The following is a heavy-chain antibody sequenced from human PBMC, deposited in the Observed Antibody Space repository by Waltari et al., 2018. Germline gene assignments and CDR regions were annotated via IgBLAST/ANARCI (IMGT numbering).Heavy chain of an antibody. Sequence: QITLKESGPTLVKPTQTLTLTCTFSGFSLSTSGVGVGWIRQPPGKALEWLALIYWNDDKRYSPSLKSRLTITKDTSKNQVVLTMTNIDPVDTATYYGERRGWLVPGENWFDPWGQGTLVTVSS. CDR3: ERRGWLVPGENWFDP. CDR1: GFSLSTSGVG. V-gene: IGHV2-5*01. CDR2: IYWNDDK. J-gene: IGHJ5*02. D-gene: IGHD6-19*01.